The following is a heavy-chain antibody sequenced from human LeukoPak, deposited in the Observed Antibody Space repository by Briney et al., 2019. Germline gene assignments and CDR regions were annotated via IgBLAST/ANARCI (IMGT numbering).Heavy chain of an antibody. D-gene: IGHD5-18*01. CDR2: IYYSGST. Sequence: SETLSFTCTVSGGSLSSYYWSWIRQPPGKGLEWIGDIYYSGSTSYNPSLKSRVTISVDTSKNPFSLKLSSVTAADTAVYYCARDGGYSYGYPNWFDPWGQGTLVTVSS. J-gene: IGHJ5*02. CDR3: ARDGGYSYGYPNWFDP. CDR1: GGSLSSYY. V-gene: IGHV4-59*01.